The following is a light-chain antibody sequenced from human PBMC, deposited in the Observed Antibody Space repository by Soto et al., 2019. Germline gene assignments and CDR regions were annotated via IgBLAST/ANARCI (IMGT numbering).Light chain of an antibody. CDR2: GAS. V-gene: IGKV3-15*01. J-gene: IGKJ5*01. CDR1: QSILSN. CDR3: QHYGASPIT. Sequence: EIVMTQSPATLSVSPGERATLSCRASQSILSNLAWYQHKPGQPPRLLIYGASTRATGIPARFSGSGSGTEFTLTISSLQSEDFAVYYCQHYGASPITFGQGTRLEIK.